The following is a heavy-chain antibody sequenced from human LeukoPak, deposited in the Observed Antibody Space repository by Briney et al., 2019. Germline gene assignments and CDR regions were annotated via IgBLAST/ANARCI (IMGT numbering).Heavy chain of an antibody. J-gene: IGHJ4*02. D-gene: IGHD7-27*01. CDR2: INPSVGNT. V-gene: IGHV1-46*01. CDR3: ARPTHPLIGGFDY. Sequence: ASVTVSCKASGGTFSSYAISWVRQAPGLGLEWMGTINPSVGNTNYAQNFQGRVTMTRDTSTSTVYMELSSLRFDDTAVYYCARPTHPLIGGFDYWGQGTLVTVSS. CDR1: GGTFSSYA.